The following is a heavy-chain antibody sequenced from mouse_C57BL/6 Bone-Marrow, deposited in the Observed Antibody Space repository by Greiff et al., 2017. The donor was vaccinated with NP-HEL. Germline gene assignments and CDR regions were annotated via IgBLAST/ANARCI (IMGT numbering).Heavy chain of an antibody. CDR3: AREKVYYDYDGPWDYAMDY. CDR2: IDPNSGGT. CDR1: GYTFTSYW. J-gene: IGHJ4*01. Sequence: QVQLQQPGAELVKPGASVKLSCKASGYTFTSYWMHWVKQRPGRGLEWIGRIDPNSGGTKYNEKFKSKATLTVDKPSSTAYMRLSSLTSEDSAVYYCAREKVYYDYDGPWDYAMDYWGQGTSVTVSS. D-gene: IGHD2-4*01. V-gene: IGHV1-72*01.